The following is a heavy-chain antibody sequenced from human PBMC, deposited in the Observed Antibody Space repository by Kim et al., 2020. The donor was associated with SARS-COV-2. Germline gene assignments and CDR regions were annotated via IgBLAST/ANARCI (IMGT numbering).Heavy chain of an antibody. J-gene: IGHJ4*02. D-gene: IGHD5-18*01. Sequence: ADAVRGRFTIARDNAKNTLYLQMNNLRAEDTAVYYWAKDLDDTAVVAYFDYWGQGTLVTVSS. V-gene: IGHV3-23*01. CDR3: AKDLDDTAVVAYFDY.